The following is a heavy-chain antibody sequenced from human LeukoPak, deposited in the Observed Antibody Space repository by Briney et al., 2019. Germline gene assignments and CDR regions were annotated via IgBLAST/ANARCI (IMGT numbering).Heavy chain of an antibody. Sequence: ASVKVSCKASGYTFTSYDINWVRQATGQGLEWMGWMNPNSGNTSYAQKFQGRVTMTRNTSISTAYMELSSLRSEDTAVYYCARGVGGGYYYGSGSSLGYYYYMDVWGKGTTVTVSS. CDR2: MNPNSGNT. CDR3: ARGVGGGYYYGSGSSLGYYYYMDV. V-gene: IGHV1-8*01. D-gene: IGHD3-10*01. CDR1: GYTFTSYD. J-gene: IGHJ6*03.